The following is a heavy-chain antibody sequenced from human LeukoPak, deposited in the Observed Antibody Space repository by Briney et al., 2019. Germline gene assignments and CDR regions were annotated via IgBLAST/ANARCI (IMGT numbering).Heavy chain of an antibody. CDR3: ARALGVVFDY. CDR2: TYYRSKWSN. Sequence: SQTLSLTCAISGDSVSSNSATWNWIRQSPSRGLEWLGRTYYRSKWSNDYAVSVKSRLTINPDTSKNHFSLQLNLVTPGDTAVYFCARALGVVFDYWGQGTLVTVSS. J-gene: IGHJ4*02. CDR1: GDSVSSNSAT. V-gene: IGHV6-1*01. D-gene: IGHD2-8*01.